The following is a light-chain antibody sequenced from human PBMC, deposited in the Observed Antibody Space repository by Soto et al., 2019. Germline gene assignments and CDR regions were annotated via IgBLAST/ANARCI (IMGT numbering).Light chain of an antibody. CDR3: CSYAGCYTFV. J-gene: IGLJ1*01. V-gene: IGLV2-11*01. Sequence: QSVLTQLRSVSGSPGQSVTISCTGTSSNVGGYNYVSWYQQYPGKAPKLIIYNVGTRRLGVRGRFSGSKSGNTASLTISGLLAEDEAQYYCCSYAGCYTFVFGSGTKGTVL. CDR1: SSNVGGYNY. CDR2: NVG.